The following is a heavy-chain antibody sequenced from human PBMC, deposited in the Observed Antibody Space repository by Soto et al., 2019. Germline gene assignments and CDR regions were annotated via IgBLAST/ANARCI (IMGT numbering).Heavy chain of an antibody. CDR3: ARWEGVATSDFDY. Sequence: GGSLRLSCAASGFTFSSYSMNWVRQAPGKGLEWVSSISSSSSYIYYADSVKGRFTISRDNAKNSLYLQMNSLRAEDTAVYYCARWEGVATSDFDYWGQGTLVTVSS. CDR2: ISSSSSYI. D-gene: IGHD5-12*01. V-gene: IGHV3-21*01. J-gene: IGHJ4*02. CDR1: GFTFSSYS.